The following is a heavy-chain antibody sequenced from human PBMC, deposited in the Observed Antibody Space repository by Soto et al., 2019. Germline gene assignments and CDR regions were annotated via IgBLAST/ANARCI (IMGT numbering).Heavy chain of an antibody. D-gene: IGHD6-25*01. V-gene: IGHV3-48*02. CDR2: ISSSSSTI. CDR1: GFTFSSYS. Sequence: GGSLRLSCAASGFTFSSYSMNWVRQAPGKGLEWVSYISSSSSTIYYADSVKGRFTISRDNAKNSLYLQMNSLRDEDTAVYYCYFVNVRSADDPDVWGQGTTVTVSS. J-gene: IGHJ6*02. CDR3: YFVNVRSADDPDV.